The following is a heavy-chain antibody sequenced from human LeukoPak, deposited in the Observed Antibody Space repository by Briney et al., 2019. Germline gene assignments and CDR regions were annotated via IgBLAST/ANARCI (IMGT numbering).Heavy chain of an antibody. J-gene: IGHJ3*02. Sequence: ASVKVSCRVSGYTLTDLSMHWVRQTPGSGPEWMGGFDPEAGETVYAQKFQGRVTMTDDTSTDTAYMELSSLRSEDTAVYYCAADSRRSSGWFLPDRFDIWGQGTKVTVSS. V-gene: IGHV1-24*01. CDR2: FDPEAGET. D-gene: IGHD6-19*01. CDR1: GYTLTDLS. CDR3: AADSRRSSGWFLPDRFDI.